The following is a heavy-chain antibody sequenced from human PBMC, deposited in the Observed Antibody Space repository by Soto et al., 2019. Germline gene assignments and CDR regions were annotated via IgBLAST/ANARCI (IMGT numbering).Heavy chain of an antibody. CDR1: GFTFSTNA. Sequence: EVQLLESGGGLVQPGGSLRLSCAASGFTFSTNAMSWVRQAPGGGLEWVSLISAGAAGTYYAESVKGRFTVSRDNSKNTLYLQMNSLIAEDTAVYYCVKDSPTAGALFDYWGQGTLVTVSS. CDR3: VKDSPTAGALFDY. J-gene: IGHJ4*02. V-gene: IGHV3-23*01. CDR2: ISAGAAGT. D-gene: IGHD7-27*01.